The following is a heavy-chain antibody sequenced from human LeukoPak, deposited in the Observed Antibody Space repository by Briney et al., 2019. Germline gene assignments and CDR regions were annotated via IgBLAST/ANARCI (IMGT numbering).Heavy chain of an antibody. J-gene: IGHJ4*02. D-gene: IGHD5/OR15-5a*01. CDR1: GFTFSSYS. CDR3: ARDHGSTRGWVRDY. V-gene: IGHV3-21*01. CDR2: ISSSSSYI. Sequence: GGSLRLSCAASGFTFSSYSMNWVRQAPGKGLEWVSSISSSSSYIYYADSVKGRFTISRDNAKNSLYLQMNSLRAEDTAVYYCARDHGSTRGWVRDYWGQGTLVTVSS.